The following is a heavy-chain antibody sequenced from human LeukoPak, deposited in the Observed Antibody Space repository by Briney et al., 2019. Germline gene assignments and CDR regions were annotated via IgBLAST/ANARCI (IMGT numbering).Heavy chain of an antibody. CDR1: GYTLTELS. Sequence: ASVKVSCKVSGYTLTELSMHWVRQAPGKGLEWMGGFGPEDGETIYAQKFQGRVTMTEDTSTDTAYMELSSLRSEDTAVYYCATVSAARAVAGTLFDYWGQGTLVTVSS. CDR3: ATVSAARAVAGTLFDY. CDR2: FGPEDGET. J-gene: IGHJ4*02. D-gene: IGHD6-19*01. V-gene: IGHV1-24*01.